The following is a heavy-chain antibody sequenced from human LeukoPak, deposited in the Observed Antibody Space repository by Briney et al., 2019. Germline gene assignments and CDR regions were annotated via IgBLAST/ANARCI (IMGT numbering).Heavy chain of an antibody. CDR2: ISGSGGST. CDR1: GFTFNNYA. V-gene: IGHV3-23*01. CDR3: AKVGPRDGYREYYFDY. J-gene: IGHJ4*02. Sequence: PGGSLRLSCAASGFTFNNYAMTWVRQAPGKGLEWVSAISGSGGSTYYADSVKGRFTISRDNSKNTVYLQMNSLRAGDTAVYYCAKVGPRDGYREYYFDYWGQGTLVTVSS. D-gene: IGHD5-24*01.